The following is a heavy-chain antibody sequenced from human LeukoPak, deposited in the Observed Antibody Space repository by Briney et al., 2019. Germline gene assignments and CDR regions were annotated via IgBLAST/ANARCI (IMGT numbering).Heavy chain of an antibody. D-gene: IGHD6-19*01. CDR2: ISAYNGNT. V-gene: IGHV1-18*01. Sequence: ASVKVFCKASGYTFTSYGISWVRQAPGQGLEWMGWISAYNGNTNYAQKLQGRVTMTTDTSTSTAYMELRSLRSDDAAAYYCARDRTISAVAGILEGGYWGQGTLVTVSS. CDR1: GYTFTSYG. CDR3: ARDRTISAVAGILEGGY. J-gene: IGHJ4*02.